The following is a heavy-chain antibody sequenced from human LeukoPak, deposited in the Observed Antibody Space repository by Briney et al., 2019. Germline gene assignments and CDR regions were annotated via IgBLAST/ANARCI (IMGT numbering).Heavy chain of an antibody. CDR3: TTDLGSGWDDFDY. CDR2: ISGSGGST. CDR1: GFTFSSYA. Sequence: GGSLRLSCAASGFTFSSYAMSWVRQAPGKGLEWVSAISGSGGSTYYADSVKGRFTISRDDSKNTLYLQMNSLKTEDTAVYYCTTDLGSGWDDFDYWGQGTLVTVSS. J-gene: IGHJ4*02. D-gene: IGHD6-19*01. V-gene: IGHV3-23*01.